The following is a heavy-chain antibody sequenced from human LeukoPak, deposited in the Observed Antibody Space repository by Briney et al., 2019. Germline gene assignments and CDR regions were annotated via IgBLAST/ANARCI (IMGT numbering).Heavy chain of an antibody. J-gene: IGHJ4*02. CDR2: IVVGSGKT. CDR3: AADLDSSSWYFSGASEGAIED. D-gene: IGHD6-13*01. V-gene: IGHV1-58*01. CDR1: GFTFTSSA. Sequence: SVKVSCKASGFTFTSSAVQWVRQARGQRLEWMGWIVVGSGKTNYAQKFQERVTITRDMSTSTAYMELSSLRAEDTAVYYCAADLDSSSWYFSGASEGAIEDWGQGTLVTVSS.